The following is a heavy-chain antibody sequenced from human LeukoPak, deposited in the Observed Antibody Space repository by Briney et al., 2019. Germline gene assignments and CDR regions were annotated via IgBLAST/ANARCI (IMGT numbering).Heavy chain of an antibody. D-gene: IGHD5-12*01. V-gene: IGHV3-30*04. J-gene: IGHJ4*02. CDR2: ISDGGRS. CDR3: ASTSGYDFWDMGY. Sequence: QPGRSLRLSCAASGFAFSKYAMHWVRQAPGKGLEWVTIISDGGRSNYADSVEGRFTISRDNSKNTLYLQMSSLRAEDTAVYYCASTSGYDFWDMGYWGQGTLVTVSS. CDR1: GFAFSKYA.